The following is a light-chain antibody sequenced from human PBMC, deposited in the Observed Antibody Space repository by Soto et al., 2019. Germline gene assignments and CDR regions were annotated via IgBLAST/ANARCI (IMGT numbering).Light chain of an antibody. V-gene: IGKV3-15*01. CDR2: GAS. CDR3: QQYGSSPL. CDR1: QNVNSN. Sequence: EIVMTQSPASLSVSPGERATLSCRASQNVNSNLAWYQQKPGQAPRFLIYGASTRATGIPARFSGSGSGTEFTLTISRLEPEDFAVYYCQQYGSSPLFGQGTRLEIK. J-gene: IGKJ5*01.